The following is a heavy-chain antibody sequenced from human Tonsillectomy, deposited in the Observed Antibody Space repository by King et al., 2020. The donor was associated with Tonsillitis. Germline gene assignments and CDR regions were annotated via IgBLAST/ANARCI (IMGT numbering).Heavy chain of an antibody. CDR3: AIPYAPPRSEVDY. D-gene: IGHD2-2*01. J-gene: IGHJ4*02. CDR2: INPNSGGT. CDR1: GYTFSGYY. V-gene: IGHV1-2*02. Sequence: IQLVQSGAEVKKPGASVKVSCKASGYTFSGYYMHWVRQAPGQGLEWMGWINPNSGGTNYAQKFQGRVTLTRDTSISTAYMELSSLTSDDTAVYYCAIPYAPPRSEVDYWGQGTLVTVSS.